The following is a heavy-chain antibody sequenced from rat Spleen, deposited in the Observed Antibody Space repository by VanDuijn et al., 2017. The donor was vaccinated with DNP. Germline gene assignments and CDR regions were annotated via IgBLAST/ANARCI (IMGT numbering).Heavy chain of an antibody. J-gene: IGHJ3*01. D-gene: IGHD1-10*01. Sequence: EVQLVESGGGVVRPGRSLQVSCAASGFTFSDYDIAWVRQAPTKGPEWVASISCDGGSTYYRDSLKGRFTISRENAKSRLYLQMNSLRYEDMATYYCARPIYNNHGGFAYWGQGTLVTVSS. V-gene: IGHV5-20*01. CDR1: GFTFSDYD. CDR3: ARPIYNNHGGFAY. CDR2: ISCDGGST.